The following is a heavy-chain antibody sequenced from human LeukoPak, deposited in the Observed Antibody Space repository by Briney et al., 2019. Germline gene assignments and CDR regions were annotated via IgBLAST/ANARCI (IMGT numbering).Heavy chain of an antibody. Sequence: GGSLRLSCAASGFTFNTYWMHWVRHAPGKGLVWVSHINPDGSQTNYADSVTGRFTISRDNAKNTLYLLMNSLRAEDTAVYYCARDPVRRDSYWGQGTLVTVSS. CDR3: ARDPVRRDSY. CDR1: GFTFNTYW. D-gene: IGHD3-10*01. V-gene: IGHV3-74*01. CDR2: INPDGSQT. J-gene: IGHJ4*02.